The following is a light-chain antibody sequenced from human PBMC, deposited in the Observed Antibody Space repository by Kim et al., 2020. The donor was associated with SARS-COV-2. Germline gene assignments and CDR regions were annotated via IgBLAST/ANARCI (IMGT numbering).Light chain of an antibody. CDR3: QQRGDWPLT. Sequence: WPPGENAPPPCRASQSVSSYLAWYQQKPGQAPSLLIYDASNRATGIPVRFSGSGSGTDFTLTISSLEPEDFAVYYCQQRGDWPLTFGGGTKVDIK. J-gene: IGKJ4*01. CDR2: DAS. V-gene: IGKV3-11*01. CDR1: QSVSSY.